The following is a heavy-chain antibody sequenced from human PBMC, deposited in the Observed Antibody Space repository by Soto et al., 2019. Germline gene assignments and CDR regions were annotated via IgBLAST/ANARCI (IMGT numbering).Heavy chain of an antibody. CDR3: AKVIPVVVAGPIGN. CDR1: GFTFCSYA. J-gene: IGHJ4*02. D-gene: IGHD2-15*01. V-gene: IGHV3-23*01. Sequence: EVQLLESGGGLVQPGGSLRLSCAASGFTFCSYAMSWVRQAPGKGLEWVSAISGNGGSTYYADSVKGRFTISRDNSKNTLYLQMNSVRAEDTAVYYCAKVIPVVVAGPIGNWGQGTLVTVSS. CDR2: ISGNGGST.